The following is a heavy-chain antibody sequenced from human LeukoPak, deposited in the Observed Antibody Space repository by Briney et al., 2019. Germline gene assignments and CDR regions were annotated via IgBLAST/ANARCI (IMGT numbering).Heavy chain of an antibody. Sequence: ASVKVSCKASGYTFTSYDINWVRQATGQGLEWMGWMNPNSGNTGYAQKFQGGVTMTRNTSISTAYMELSSLRSEDTAVYYCASMAPSMVRGVFTYYYYYGMDVWGQGTTVTVSS. J-gene: IGHJ6*02. CDR3: ASMAPSMVRGVFTYYYYYGMDV. D-gene: IGHD3-10*01. CDR2: MNPNSGNT. V-gene: IGHV1-8*01. CDR1: GYTFTSYD.